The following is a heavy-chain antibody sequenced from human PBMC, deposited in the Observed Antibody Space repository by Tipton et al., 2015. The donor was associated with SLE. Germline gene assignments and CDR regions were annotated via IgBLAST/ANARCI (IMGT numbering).Heavy chain of an antibody. Sequence: SLRLSCAASGLTFSSYSMNWVRQAPGKGLEWVSSISSSSSYIYYADSVKGRFTISRDNAKNSLYLQMNSLRAEDTAVYYCARILLGGYSYGLGYYFDYWGQGTLVTVSS. V-gene: IGHV3-21*01. CDR3: ARILLGGYSYGLGYYFDY. CDR2: ISSSSSYI. D-gene: IGHD5-18*01. J-gene: IGHJ4*02. CDR1: GLTFSSYS.